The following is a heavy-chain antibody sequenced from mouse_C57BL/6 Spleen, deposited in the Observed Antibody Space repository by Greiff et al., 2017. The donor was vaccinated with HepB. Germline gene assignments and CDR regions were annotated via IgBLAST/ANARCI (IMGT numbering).Heavy chain of an antibody. D-gene: IGHD4-1*01. CDR1: GYTFTSYT. J-gene: IGHJ2*01. CDR2: INPSSGYT. V-gene: IGHV1-4*01. CDR3: ARWELGEDFDY. Sequence: VQLQQSGSELARPGASVKMSCKASGYTFTSYTMHWVKQRPGQGLEWIGYINPSSGYTKYNQKFKDKATLTADKSSSTAYMQLSSLTSEDSAVYYCARWELGEDFDYWGQGTTRTVSS.